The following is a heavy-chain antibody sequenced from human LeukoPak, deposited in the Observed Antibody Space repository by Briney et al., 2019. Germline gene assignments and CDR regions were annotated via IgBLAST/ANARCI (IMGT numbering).Heavy chain of an antibody. V-gene: IGHV3-48*01. D-gene: IGHD7-27*01. CDR3: AREMWGLYYMDV. Sequence: GGSLRLSCAASGFTFSSYSMNWVRQAPGKGLEWVSYISSSSSTIYYADSVKGRFTISRDNAKNSLYLQMNSLRAEDTAVYYCAREMWGLYYMDVWGKGTTVTVSS. CDR2: ISSSSSTI. J-gene: IGHJ6*03. CDR1: GFTFSSYS.